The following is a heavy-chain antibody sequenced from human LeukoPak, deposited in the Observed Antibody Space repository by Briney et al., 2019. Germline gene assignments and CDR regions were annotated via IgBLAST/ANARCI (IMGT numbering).Heavy chain of an antibody. CDR1: GFTFSSYG. V-gene: IGHV4-59*01. CDR3: ARDRALGLVDY. CDR2: IYYSGST. Sequence: GSLRLSCAASGFTFSSYGMSWVRQAPGKGLEWIGYIYYSGSTNYNPSLKSRVTISVDTSKNQFSLKLSSVTAADTAVYYCARDRALGLVDYWGQGTLVTVSS. D-gene: IGHD5-24*01. J-gene: IGHJ4*02.